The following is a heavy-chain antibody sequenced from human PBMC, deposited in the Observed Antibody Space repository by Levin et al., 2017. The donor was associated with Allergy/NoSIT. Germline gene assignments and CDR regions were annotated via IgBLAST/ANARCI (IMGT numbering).Heavy chain of an antibody. V-gene: IGHV3-23*03. Sequence: GGSLRLSCAASGFTFDDYAMHWVRQVPGKGLECVSVIYSDGSTYYADSVRGRFTISRDNSKNTLSLQMNSLRDDDTAVYYCTKGHYSGVYQWGQGTLVTVSS. J-gene: IGHJ4*02. CDR3: TKGHYSGVYQ. D-gene: IGHD2-2*01. CDR2: IYSDGST. CDR1: GFTFDDYA.